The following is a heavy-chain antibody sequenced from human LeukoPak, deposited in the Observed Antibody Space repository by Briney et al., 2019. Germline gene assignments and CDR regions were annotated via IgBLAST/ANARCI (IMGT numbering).Heavy chain of an antibody. J-gene: IGHJ4*02. D-gene: IGHD3-9*01. Sequence: GGSLRLSCAASGFTFSSYAMHWVRQAPRKGLEWVAVISYDGSNKYYADSVKGRVTISRDDGKNTLYLHMNSLRDDDTAVYYAEDGIRYAFDYWGQGILVTVSS. CDR1: GFTFSSYA. CDR3: EDGIRYAFDY. CDR2: ISYDGSNK. V-gene: IGHV3-30-3*01.